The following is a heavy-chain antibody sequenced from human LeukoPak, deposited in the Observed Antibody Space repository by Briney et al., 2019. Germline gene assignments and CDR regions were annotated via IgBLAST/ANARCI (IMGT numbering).Heavy chain of an antibody. CDR1: GFAFSTYW. Sequence: PGGSLRLSCAASGFAFSTYWMHWVRQAPGKGLVWVSHINTDGSSTTYADSVKGRFTISRDNAKNTLYLQMNILRTEDTAVYYCARDKYYAPEYWGQGTLVTVSS. V-gene: IGHV3-74*03. J-gene: IGHJ4*02. D-gene: IGHD2-2*01. CDR2: INTDGSST. CDR3: ARDKYYAPEY.